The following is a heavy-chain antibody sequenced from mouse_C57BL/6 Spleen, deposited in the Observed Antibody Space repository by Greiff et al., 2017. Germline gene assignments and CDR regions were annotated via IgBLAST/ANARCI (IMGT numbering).Heavy chain of an antibody. D-gene: IGHD1-1*01. CDR2: INAGASYT. CDR3: ARKLLRYWYFDV. Sequence: EVLLVESGGGLVKPGGSLKLSCEASGFTFSSYAMTWVRPTPEKRLEWVATINAGASYTDYPDNLKGRFTVSRDNAKNNLYLQMSHLKSADTARYYCARKLLRYWYFDVWGTGTTVTVST. J-gene: IGHJ1*03. CDR1: GFTFSSYA. V-gene: IGHV5-4*01.